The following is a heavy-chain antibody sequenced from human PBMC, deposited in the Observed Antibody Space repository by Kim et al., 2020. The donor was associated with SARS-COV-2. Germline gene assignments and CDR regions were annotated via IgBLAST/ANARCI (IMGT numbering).Heavy chain of an antibody. J-gene: IGHJ4*02. D-gene: IGHD1-26*01. CDR3: ARQQVVGAVGY. CDR2: T. Sequence: TRYSPSFQGQVTISADKSISTAYLQWSSLKASDTAMYYCARQQVVGAVGYWGQGTLVTVSS. V-gene: IGHV5-51*01.